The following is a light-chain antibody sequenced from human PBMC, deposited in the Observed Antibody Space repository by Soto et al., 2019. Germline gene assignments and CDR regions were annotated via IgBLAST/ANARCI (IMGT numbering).Light chain of an antibody. CDR2: GAS. Sequence: DIQMTQSPSSLSASVGDRVTITCRASQDISNFLVWVQQKPGEAPKPLIYGASSLQSGVPSRFSGVGSGTYFTLTIDNLQPEVFATYYCHQHISYPLTFCGGTKVDIK. V-gene: IGKV1-16*01. CDR1: QDISNF. J-gene: IGKJ4*01. CDR3: HQHISYPLT.